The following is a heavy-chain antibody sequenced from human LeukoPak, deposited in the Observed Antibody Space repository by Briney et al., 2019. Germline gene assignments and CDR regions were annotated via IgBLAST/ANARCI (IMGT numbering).Heavy chain of an antibody. CDR2: INPSDGST. J-gene: IGHJ6*03. CDR1: GYTFTSYY. V-gene: IGHV1-46*01. D-gene: IGHD6-6*01. Sequence: ASVNVSCKASGYTFTSYYMHWVRQAPGQGLEWMGIINPSDGSTSYAQKFQGRVTMTRDTSTSTVYMELSSLRSEDTAVYYCTRDRYSSSSVNFYFMDVWGKGTTVTVSS. CDR3: TRDRYSSSSVNFYFMDV.